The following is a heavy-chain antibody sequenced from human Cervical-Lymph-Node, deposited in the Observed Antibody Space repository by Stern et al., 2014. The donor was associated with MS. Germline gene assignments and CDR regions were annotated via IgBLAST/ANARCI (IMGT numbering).Heavy chain of an antibody. D-gene: IGHD2-21*02. J-gene: IGHJ3*01. CDR2: INTYDGNT. Sequence: QVQLGQSGAEVKKPGATVKVSCKASGYTFTSNGISWVRQAPGQGLEWMGRINTYDGNTNYAQLLQGRVTITADTSTRTAYMELRSLRSDDTAVYYCARVVVTARRYDALDVWGQGTVVTVSS. CDR1: GYTFTSNG. CDR3: ARVVVTARRYDALDV. V-gene: IGHV1-18*04.